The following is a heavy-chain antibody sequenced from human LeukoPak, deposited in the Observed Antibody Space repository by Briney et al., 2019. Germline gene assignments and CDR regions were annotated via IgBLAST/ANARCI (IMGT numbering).Heavy chain of an antibody. Sequence: PSETLSLTCTVSGGSISSSSHYWGWIRQPPGKGLEWIGSIYYSGSTYYNPSLKSRVTISVDTSKNQFSLKLSSVTAADTAVYYCAKLEGYDSSGYYYYGMDVWGQGTTVTVSS. D-gene: IGHD3-22*01. CDR2: IYYSGST. CDR1: GGSISSSSHY. CDR3: AKLEGYDSSGYYYYGMDV. V-gene: IGHV4-39*07. J-gene: IGHJ6*02.